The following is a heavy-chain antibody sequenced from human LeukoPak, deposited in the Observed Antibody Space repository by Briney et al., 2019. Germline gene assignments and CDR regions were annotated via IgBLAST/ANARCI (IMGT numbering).Heavy chain of an antibody. D-gene: IGHD6-25*01. CDR2: IIPMFDTA. CDR3: ASPIPASGSGGLDAFDI. J-gene: IGHJ3*02. Sequence: GASVKVSCKASGGTFSGYAISWVRQAPGQGLEWMGRIIPMFDTANYAQKFQGRVTITADKSTPTAYVESSSLTSDDTAMYYCASPIPASGSGGLDAFDIWGQGTLVTVSS. V-gene: IGHV1-69*06. CDR1: GGTFSGYA.